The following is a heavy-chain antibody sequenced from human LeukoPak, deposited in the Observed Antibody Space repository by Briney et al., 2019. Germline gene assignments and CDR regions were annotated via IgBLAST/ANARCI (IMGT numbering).Heavy chain of an antibody. CDR3: ARHDWLPDY. V-gene: IGHV5-51*01. CDR1: GYRFTSYW. J-gene: IGHJ4*02. Sequence: LGESLKISCKGSGYRFTSYWIGWVRERPGKGLEWMGIVYPADSRAGYSPSFQGQVTISVDKSINTAYLQWSSLKASDTAIYYCARHDWLPDYWGQGTLVTVSS. D-gene: IGHD3-9*01. CDR2: VYPADSRA.